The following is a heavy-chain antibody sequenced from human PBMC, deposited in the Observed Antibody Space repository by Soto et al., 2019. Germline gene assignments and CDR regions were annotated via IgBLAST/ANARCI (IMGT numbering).Heavy chain of an antibody. J-gene: IGHJ3*02. V-gene: IGHV1-18*01. CDR2: ISAYNGNT. D-gene: IGHD6-13*01. CDR3: AREYGSSSWYPSDAFDI. CDR1: GYTFTSYG. Sequence: ASVKVSCKASGYTFTSYGISWVRQAPGQGLEWMGWISAYNGNTNYAQKLQGRVTMTTDTSTNTAYMELRSLRSDDTAVYYCAREYGSSSWYPSDAFDIWGQGTMVTVSS.